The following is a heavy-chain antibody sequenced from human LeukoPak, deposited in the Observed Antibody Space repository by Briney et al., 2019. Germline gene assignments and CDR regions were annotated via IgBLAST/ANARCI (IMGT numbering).Heavy chain of an antibody. V-gene: IGHV6-1*01. CDR3: ARGDFWSGYYPLKLYYFDY. J-gene: IGHJ4*02. Sequence: SQTLSLTCAISGDSVSSNSAAWNWIRQSPSRGLEWLGRTYYRSKWYNDYAVSVKSRITINPDTSKNQFSLQLNSVTAADTAVYYCARGDFWSGYYPLKLYYFDYWGQGTLVTVSS. D-gene: IGHD3-3*01. CDR1: GDSVSSNSAA. CDR2: TYYRSKWYN.